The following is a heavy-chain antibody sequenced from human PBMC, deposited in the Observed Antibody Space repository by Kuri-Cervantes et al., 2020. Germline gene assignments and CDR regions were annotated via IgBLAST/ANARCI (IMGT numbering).Heavy chain of an antibody. CDR1: GGSISSYY. J-gene: IGHJ6*02. CDR2: VYYSGST. CDR3: TRGLHYDFWSGYYTPYGMDV. V-gene: IGHV4-59*01. Sequence: GSLRLSCTVSGGSISSYYWSWIRQPPGKGLEWIGYVYYSGSTNYNPSLKSRVTISVDTSKNQFSLKLSSVTAADTAVYYCTRGLHYDFWSGYYTPYGMDVWSQGTTVTVSS. D-gene: IGHD3-3*01.